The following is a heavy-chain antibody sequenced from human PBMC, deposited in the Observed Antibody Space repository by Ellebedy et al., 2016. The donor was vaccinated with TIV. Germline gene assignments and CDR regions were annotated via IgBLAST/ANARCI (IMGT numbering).Heavy chain of an antibody. CDR2: IVGSGSKK. Sequence: GESLKISCAASGFTFSPYAMAWVRQAPGKGLEWVSGIVGSGSKKYADSVKGRFTISRDNSKRTVDLQMNGLRAEDTAIYFCAKDRTSGDGYWVFDNWGQGTLVSVSS. CDR1: GFTFSPYA. CDR3: AKDRTSGDGYWVFDN. V-gene: IGHV3-23*01. J-gene: IGHJ4*02. D-gene: IGHD5-18*01.